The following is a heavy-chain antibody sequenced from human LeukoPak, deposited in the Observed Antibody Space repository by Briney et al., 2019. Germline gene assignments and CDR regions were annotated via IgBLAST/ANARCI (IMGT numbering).Heavy chain of an antibody. CDR3: ARSRITMIVVGAFDI. CDR2: IYYSGST. J-gene: IGHJ3*02. CDR1: GGSISSGGYY. Sequence: PSQTLSLTCTVSGGSISSGGYYWSWIRQPPGKGLEWIGYIYYSGSTYYNPSLKSRVTISVDTSKNQFSLKLSSVTAADTAVYYCARSRITMIVVGAFDIWGQGTMVTVSS. V-gene: IGHV4-30-4*01. D-gene: IGHD3-22*01.